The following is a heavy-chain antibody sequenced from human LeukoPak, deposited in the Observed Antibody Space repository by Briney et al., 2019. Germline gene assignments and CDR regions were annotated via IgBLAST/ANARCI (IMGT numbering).Heavy chain of an antibody. J-gene: IGHJ4*02. V-gene: IGHV4-59*01. CDR2: IYYSGST. Sequence: SETLSLTCTVSGGSIGSYYWSWMRQPPGKGLEWIGYIYYSGSTNYNPSLKSRVTISVDTSKNQFSLKLSSVTAADTAVYYCARSYDFWSGYDFDYWGQGTLVTVSS. D-gene: IGHD3-3*01. CDR3: ARSYDFWSGYDFDY. CDR1: GGSIGSYY.